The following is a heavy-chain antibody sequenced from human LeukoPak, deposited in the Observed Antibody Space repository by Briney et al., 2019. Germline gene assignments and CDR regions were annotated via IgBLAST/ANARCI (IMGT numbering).Heavy chain of an antibody. D-gene: IGHD6-13*01. Sequence: ASVKVSCKVSGYTLTELSMHWVRQAPGKGLEWMGGFDPEDGETIYAQKFQGRVTMTEDTSTDTAYMELSSLRSEDTAVYYCAKTPWYSSGWSIDYWGQGTLVTVSS. CDR3: AKTPWYSSGWSIDY. J-gene: IGHJ4*02. CDR2: FDPEDGET. CDR1: GYTLTELS. V-gene: IGHV1-24*01.